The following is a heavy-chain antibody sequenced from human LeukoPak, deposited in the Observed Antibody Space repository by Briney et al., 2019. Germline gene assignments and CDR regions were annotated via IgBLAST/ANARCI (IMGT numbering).Heavy chain of an antibody. D-gene: IGHD6-19*01. CDR2: IYSGGGT. V-gene: IGHV3-53*01. Sequence: GGSLRLSCAASGFTVSSNYMSWVRQAPGKGLEWVSVIYSGGGTYYADSVKGRFTISRDNSKNTLYLQMNSLRAEDTAVYYCARVSSSGWRYDAFDIWGQGTMVTVSS. CDR1: GFTVSSNY. J-gene: IGHJ3*02. CDR3: ARVSSSGWRYDAFDI.